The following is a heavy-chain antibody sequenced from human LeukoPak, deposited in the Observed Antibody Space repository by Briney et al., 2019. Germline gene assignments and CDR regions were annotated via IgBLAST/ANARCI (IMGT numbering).Heavy chain of an antibody. J-gene: IGHJ3*02. Sequence: GASVKVFCKASGHPFSYYYLQWARQSPGQGLEWMGIINPSGGATNYAQKFQGRVTLTRDTFTGTVYMELSSLISEDTAVYYCARRRDEGFDIWGQGTLVTVSS. CDR2: INPSGGAT. CDR1: GHPFSYYY. CDR3: ARRRDEGFDI. V-gene: IGHV1-46*01.